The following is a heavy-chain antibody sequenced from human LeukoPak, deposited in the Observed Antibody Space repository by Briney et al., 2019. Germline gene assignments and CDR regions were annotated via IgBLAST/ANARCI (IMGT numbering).Heavy chain of an antibody. CDR1: GGSMSGYF. CDR3: ARSITSSWYGDFQH. CDR2: IYYSGST. Sequence: SETLSLTCTVSGGSMSGYFWSWIRLPPGKGLEWIGYIYYSGSTNYNPSLKSRVTISVDTSKNQFSLKLSSVTAADTAVYYCARSITSSWYGDFQHWGQGTLVTVSS. J-gene: IGHJ1*01. V-gene: IGHV4-59*01. D-gene: IGHD6-13*01.